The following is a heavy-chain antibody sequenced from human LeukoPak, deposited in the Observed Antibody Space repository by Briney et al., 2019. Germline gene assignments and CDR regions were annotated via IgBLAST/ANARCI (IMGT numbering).Heavy chain of an antibody. V-gene: IGHV1-18*01. CDR3: ARGGDAAAAGKIDY. CDR2: ISAYNGNT. D-gene: IGHD6-13*01. Sequence: ASVKVSCKASGYTFTSYGISWVRQAPGQGLEWMGWISAYNGNTNYAQKLQGRVTITTDTSTRTAYMELRSLRSDDTAVYYCARGGDAAAAGKIDYWGQGTLVTVSS. J-gene: IGHJ4*02. CDR1: GYTFTSYG.